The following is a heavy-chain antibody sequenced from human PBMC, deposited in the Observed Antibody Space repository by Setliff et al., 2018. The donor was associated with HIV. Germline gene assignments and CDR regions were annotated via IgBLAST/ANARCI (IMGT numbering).Heavy chain of an antibody. CDR3: ARDAERGYSYGYDY. CDR1: GYSISSGYY. CDR2: VFHSGST. D-gene: IGHD5-18*01. J-gene: IGHJ4*02. Sequence: SETLSPTCAVSGYSISSGYYWGWIRQPPGKGLEWIGSVFHSGSTYYNPSLKSRVTMSVDTSKNQFSLKLSSVTAADTAVYYCARDAERGYSYGYDYWGQGTLVTVSS. V-gene: IGHV4-38-2*02.